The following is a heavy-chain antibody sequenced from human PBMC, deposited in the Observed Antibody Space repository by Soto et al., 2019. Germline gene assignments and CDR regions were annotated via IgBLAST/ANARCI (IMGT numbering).Heavy chain of an antibody. CDR2: INSDGSST. D-gene: IGHD1-1*01. Sequence: GGSLRLSCAASGFTFSSYWMHWVRQAPGKGLVWVSRINSDGSSTSYADSVKGRFTISRDNAKNTLYLQMNSLRAEDTAVYYCARYTELAAFDIWGQGTMVTVSS. J-gene: IGHJ3*02. CDR1: GFTFSSYW. CDR3: ARYTELAAFDI. V-gene: IGHV3-74*01.